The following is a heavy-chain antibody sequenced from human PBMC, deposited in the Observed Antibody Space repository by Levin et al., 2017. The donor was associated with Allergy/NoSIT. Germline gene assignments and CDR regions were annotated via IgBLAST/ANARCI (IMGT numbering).Heavy chain of an antibody. CDR1: GDSISSYY. D-gene: IGHD2-21*01. J-gene: IGHJ2*01. Sequence: SQTLSLPCTVSGDSISSYYWSWIRQPPGRGLEWIGYIHYDGNTNYNPSLKSRITISLDTSKNEFSLKLRSVTAADTAVYYCAREYGGDWYFDLWGRGTLVTVSS. V-gene: IGHV4-59*01. CDR2: IHYDGNT. CDR3: AREYGGDWYFDL.